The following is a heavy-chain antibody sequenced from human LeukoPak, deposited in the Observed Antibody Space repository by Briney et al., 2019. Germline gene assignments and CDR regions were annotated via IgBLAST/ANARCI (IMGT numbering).Heavy chain of an antibody. Sequence: SGGSLRLSCAASGFTFSSYAMSWVRQAPGKGLEWVSAISGSGGSTYYADSVKGRFTISRDNSKNTLYLQMNSLRAEDTAVYYCAKDLNRRYFDWLLPEGAFDYWGQGTLVTVSS. CDR3: AKDLNRRYFDWLLPEGAFDY. J-gene: IGHJ4*02. CDR1: GFTFSSYA. CDR2: ISGSGGST. V-gene: IGHV3-23*01. D-gene: IGHD3-9*01.